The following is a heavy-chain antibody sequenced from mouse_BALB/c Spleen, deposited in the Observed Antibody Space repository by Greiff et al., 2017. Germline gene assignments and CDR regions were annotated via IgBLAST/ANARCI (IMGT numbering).Heavy chain of an antibody. J-gene: IGHJ3*01. D-gene: IGHD2-4*01. CDR2: ISSGSSTI. CDR3: ARWGLRGAWFAY. V-gene: IGHV5-17*02. CDR1: GFTFSSFG. Sequence: EVQRVESGGGLVQPGGSRKLSCAASGFTFSSFGMHWVRQAPEKGLEWVAYISSGSSTIYYADTVKGRFTISRDNPKNTLFLQMTSLRSEDTAMYYCARWGLRGAWFAYWGQGTLVTVSA.